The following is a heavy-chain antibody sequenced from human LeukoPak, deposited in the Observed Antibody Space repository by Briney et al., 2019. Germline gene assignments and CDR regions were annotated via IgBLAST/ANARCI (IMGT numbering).Heavy chain of an antibody. V-gene: IGHV1-69*04. CDR3: ARDMGTDGMDV. J-gene: IGHJ6*02. CDR2: IIPILGIA. CDR1: GGTFSSYA. D-gene: IGHD2-21*02. Sequence: ASVKVSCKASGGTFSSYAISWVRPAPGQGLEWMGRIIPILGIANYAQKFQDRVTITADKSTSTAYMELSSLRSEDTAVYYCARDMGTDGMDVWGQGTTVTVSS.